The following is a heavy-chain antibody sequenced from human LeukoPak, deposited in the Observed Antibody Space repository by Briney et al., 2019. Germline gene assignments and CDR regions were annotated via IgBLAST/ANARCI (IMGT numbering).Heavy chain of an antibody. D-gene: IGHD3-22*01. V-gene: IGHV3-23*01. CDR2: TSGSGGST. CDR3: AKKYYDSSGYYYPSYSNYMDV. Sequence: GGSLRLSCAASGFTFSSYAMSWVRQAPGKGLEWVSATSGSGGSTYYADSVKGRFTISRDNSKNTLYLQMNSLRAEDTAVYYCAKKYYDSSGYYYPSYSNYMDVWGKGTTVTVSS. J-gene: IGHJ6*03. CDR1: GFTFSSYA.